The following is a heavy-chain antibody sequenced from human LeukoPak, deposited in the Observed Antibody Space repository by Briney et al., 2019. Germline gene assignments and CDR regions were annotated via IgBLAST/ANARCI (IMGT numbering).Heavy chain of an antibody. V-gene: IGHV4-34*01. D-gene: IGHD3-22*01. CDR3: ARGRRGYYDSSGYYAYYFDY. CDR2: INHSGST. Sequence: SETLSLTCAVYGGSFSGYYWSWIRQPPGKGLEWIGEINHSGSTNYNPSLKSRVTISVDTSKNQFSLKLSSVTAADTAVYYCARGRRGYYDSSGYYAYYFDYWGQGTLVTVSS. J-gene: IGHJ4*02. CDR1: GGSFSGYY.